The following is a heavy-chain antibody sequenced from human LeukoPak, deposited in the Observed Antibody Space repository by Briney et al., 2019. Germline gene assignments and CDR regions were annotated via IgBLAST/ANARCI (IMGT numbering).Heavy chain of an antibody. CDR1: GFSFSSYG. CDR2: ILYDGSNK. V-gene: IGHV3-30*18. D-gene: IGHD4-11*01. Sequence: GGSLRLSCAASGFSFSSYGMHWARQAPGKGLEWVAVILYDGSNKYYADSVKGRFTISRDNSKNTLYLQMNSLRVEDTAVYYCAKDWGTVTTTDRIGRLDYWGQETLVTVSS. J-gene: IGHJ4*02. CDR3: AKDWGTVTTTDRIGRLDY.